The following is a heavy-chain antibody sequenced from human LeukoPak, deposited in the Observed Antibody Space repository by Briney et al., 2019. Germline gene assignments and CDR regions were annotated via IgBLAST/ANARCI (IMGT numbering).Heavy chain of an antibody. CDR3: ARDGMHYGSGSYLPPGNWFDP. V-gene: IGHV3-74*01. J-gene: IGHJ5*02. Sequence: PGGALRLSCAASGFTFSSYWMHWVRQAPGKGRVWVSRINSDGSSTSYADSVKGRFTISRDNAKNTLYLQMNSLRAEDTAVYYCARDGMHYGSGSYLPPGNWFDPWGQGTLVTVSS. CDR2: INSDGSST. CDR1: GFTFSSYW. D-gene: IGHD3-10*01.